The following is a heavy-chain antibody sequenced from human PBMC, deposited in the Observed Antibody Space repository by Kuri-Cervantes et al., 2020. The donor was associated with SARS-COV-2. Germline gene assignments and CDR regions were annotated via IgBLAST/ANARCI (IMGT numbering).Heavy chain of an antibody. CDR1: GFTFDDYT. CDR3: AKPSRTAMVTGTYYFDY. V-gene: IGHV3-43*01. D-gene: IGHD5-18*01. J-gene: IGHJ4*02. CDR2: ISWDGGST. Sequence: GGSLRLSCAASGFTFDDYTMHWVRQAPGKGLEWVSLISWDGGSTYYADSAKGRFTISRDNSKNSLYLQMNSLRTEDTALYYCAKPSRTAMVTGTYYFDYWGQGTLVTVSS.